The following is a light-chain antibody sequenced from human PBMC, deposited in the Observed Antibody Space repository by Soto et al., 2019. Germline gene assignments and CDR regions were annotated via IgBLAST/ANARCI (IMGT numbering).Light chain of an antibody. V-gene: IGKV3-20*01. CDR2: GAS. CDR3: HQYGSSPGT. CDR1: QFVTSRY. J-gene: IGKJ1*01. Sequence: EIVLTQSPGTLSSSPGERATLSCRATQFVTSRYLAWYQQKPGQAPRLLFFGASIRATGIPDRFSGSGSGTDFTLTISRLEPEDFAVYYCHQYGSSPGTFGQGTKVEIK.